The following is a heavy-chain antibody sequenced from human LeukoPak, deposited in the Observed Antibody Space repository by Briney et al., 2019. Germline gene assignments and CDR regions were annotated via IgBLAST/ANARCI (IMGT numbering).Heavy chain of an antibody. J-gene: IGHJ1*01. CDR3: ARGFYSSSSAEYFQH. D-gene: IGHD6-6*01. Sequence: TSETLSLTCAAYGGSFSGYYWSWIRQPPGKGLEWIGEIKHSGSTNKNPSLKSRVTISLDTSKNQFSLKLSSVTAADTAVYYCARGFYSSSSAEYFQHWGQGTLVTVSS. V-gene: IGHV4-34*01. CDR2: IKHSGST. CDR1: GGSFSGYY.